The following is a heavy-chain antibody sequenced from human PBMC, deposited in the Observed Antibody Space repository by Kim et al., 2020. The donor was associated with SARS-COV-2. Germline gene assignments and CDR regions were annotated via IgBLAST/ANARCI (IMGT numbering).Heavy chain of an antibody. CDR2: IYYSGST. Sequence: SETLSLTCTVSGGSISSGDYYWSWIRQPPGKGLEWIGYIYYSGSTYYNPSLKSRVTISVDTSKNQFSLKLSSVTAADTAVYYCAREREDHGDYSNYRIDYWGQGTLVTVSS. D-gene: IGHD4-4*01. V-gene: IGHV4-30-4*01. CDR1: GGSISSGDYY. CDR3: AREREDHGDYSNYRIDY. J-gene: IGHJ4*02.